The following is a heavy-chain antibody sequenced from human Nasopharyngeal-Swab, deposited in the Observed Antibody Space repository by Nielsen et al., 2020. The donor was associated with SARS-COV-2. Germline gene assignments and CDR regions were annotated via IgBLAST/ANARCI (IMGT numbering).Heavy chain of an antibody. J-gene: IGHJ4*02. CDR1: GGSVSSGSYY. V-gene: IGHV4-61*01. D-gene: IGHD4-17*01. Sequence: GSLRLSCTASGGSVSSGSYYWSWIRQPPGKGLEWIGYIYYSGSTNYNPSLKSRVTISVDTSKNQFSLKLSSVTAADTAVYYCARVLTTTVTIDYWGQGTLVTVSS. CDR3: ARVLTTTVTIDY. CDR2: IYYSGST.